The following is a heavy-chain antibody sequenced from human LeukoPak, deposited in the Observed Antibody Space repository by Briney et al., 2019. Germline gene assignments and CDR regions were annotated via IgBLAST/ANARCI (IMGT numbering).Heavy chain of an antibody. Sequence: GGSLRLSCAASGFTFSSYGMHWVRQAPGKGLEWVAFIRYDGSNKYYADSVRGRFTISRDNSKNTLYLQMNILRAEDTAVYYCAKDPRDHSYGWNWRYFDYWGQGTLVTVSS. CDR3: AKDPRDHSYGWNWRYFDY. CDR1: GFTFSSYG. J-gene: IGHJ4*02. V-gene: IGHV3-30*02. D-gene: IGHD5-18*01. CDR2: IRYDGSNK.